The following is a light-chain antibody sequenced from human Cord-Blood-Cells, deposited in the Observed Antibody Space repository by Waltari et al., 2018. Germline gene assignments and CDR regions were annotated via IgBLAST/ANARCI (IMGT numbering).Light chain of an antibody. CDR3: SSYTSSSTWV. J-gene: IGLJ3*02. Sequence: QSALTQPASVSGSPGQSITISCTGTSSDVGGYNYVSWYHQHPSKAPKPMIYDVSYRPSGVSKRCSGSKSGNTASLTISGLQAEDEADYYCSSYTSSSTWVFGGGTKLTVL. CDR2: DVS. V-gene: IGLV2-14*03. CDR1: SSDVGGYNY.